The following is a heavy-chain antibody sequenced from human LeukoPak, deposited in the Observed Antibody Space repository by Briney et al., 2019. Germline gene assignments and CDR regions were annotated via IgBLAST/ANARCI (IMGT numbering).Heavy chain of an antibody. CDR1: GVSISSSNSY. Sequence: SETLSLTCTVSGVSISSSNSYWGWIRQPPGKGLEWIGSIYYSGNTYYNASLKSQVSISIDTSKNQFSLRLTSVTAADTAVYYCARGLAYSSSSYYYYYYYMDVWGKGTTVTVSS. V-gene: IGHV4-39*01. CDR2: IYYSGNT. D-gene: IGHD6-6*01. CDR3: ARGLAYSSSSYYYYYYYMDV. J-gene: IGHJ6*03.